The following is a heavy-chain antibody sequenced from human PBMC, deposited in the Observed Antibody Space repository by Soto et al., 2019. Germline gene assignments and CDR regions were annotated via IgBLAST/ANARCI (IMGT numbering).Heavy chain of an antibody. V-gene: IGHV3-23*01. Sequence: GGSLRLSCAASGFTFSSYAMSWVRQAPGKGLEWVSAFRGDGTGAHYADSVKGRFTVSRDNSKNSLYLHMSSLRAEDTAVYYCTKLPQYDILTGYLNYFDYWGQRTLVTAPQ. CDR1: GFTFSSYA. CDR2: FRGDGTGA. CDR3: TKLPQYDILTGYLNYFDY. J-gene: IGHJ4*02. D-gene: IGHD3-9*01.